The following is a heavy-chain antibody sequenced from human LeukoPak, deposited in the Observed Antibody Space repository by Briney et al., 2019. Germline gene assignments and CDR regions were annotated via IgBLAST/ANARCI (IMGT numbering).Heavy chain of an antibody. CDR3: ARPVGSGWEDNAFDI. Sequence: PGGSPRLSCAASGFTFSSYWMSWVRQAPGKGLEWVANIKQDGSEKYYVDSVKGRFTISRDNAKNSLYLQMNSLRAEDTAVYYCARPVGSGWEDNAFDIWGQGTMVTVSS. CDR2: IKQDGSEK. J-gene: IGHJ3*02. V-gene: IGHV3-7*01. D-gene: IGHD6-19*01. CDR1: GFTFSSYW.